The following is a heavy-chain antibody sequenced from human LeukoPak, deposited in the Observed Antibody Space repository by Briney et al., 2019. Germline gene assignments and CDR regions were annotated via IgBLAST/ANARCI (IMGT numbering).Heavy chain of an antibody. CDR3: ARVSRIAVPSDY. Sequence: PGRSLRLSCAASGFTFSSYAMHWVRQAPGKGLEWVAVISYDGSNKYYADSVKGRFTISRDNSKNTLYLQMNSLRAEDTAVYYCARVSRIAVPSDYWGQGTLVTVSS. D-gene: IGHD6-19*01. CDR2: ISYDGSNK. J-gene: IGHJ4*02. CDR1: GFTFSSYA. V-gene: IGHV3-30-3*01.